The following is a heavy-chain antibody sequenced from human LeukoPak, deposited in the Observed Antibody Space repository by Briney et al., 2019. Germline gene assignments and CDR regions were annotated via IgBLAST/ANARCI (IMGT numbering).Heavy chain of an antibody. CDR1: GFTFSSYS. D-gene: IGHD3-10*01. Sequence: GGSLRLSCAASGFTFSSYSMNWVRQAPGKGLEWVSSISSSSSYIYYADSVKGRFTISRDNAKNSLYLQMNSLRAEDTAVYYCASSYYYGSGSYSWFDPWGQGTLVTVSS. V-gene: IGHV3-21*04. J-gene: IGHJ5*02. CDR3: ASSYYYGSGSYSWFDP. CDR2: ISSSSSYI.